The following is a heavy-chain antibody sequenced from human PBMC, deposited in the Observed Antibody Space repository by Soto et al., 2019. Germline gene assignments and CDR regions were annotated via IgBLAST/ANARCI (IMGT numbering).Heavy chain of an antibody. CDR3: ASSLDYGDPYYYYGMDV. V-gene: IGHV3-23*01. D-gene: IGHD4-17*01. CDR2: TSGSGGST. Sequence: PGGSLRLSCAASGFTFSSYAMSWVRQAPGKGLEWVSATSGSGGSTYYADSVKGRFTISRDNSKNTLYLQMNSLRAEDTAVYYCASSLDYGDPYYYYGMDVWGQGTTVTVSS. J-gene: IGHJ6*02. CDR1: GFTFSSYA.